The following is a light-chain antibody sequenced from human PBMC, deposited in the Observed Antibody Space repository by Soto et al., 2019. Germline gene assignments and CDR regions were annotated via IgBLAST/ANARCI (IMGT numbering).Light chain of an antibody. Sequence: QSALTQPPSASGSLGQSVTISCTGTSGDVGGYEYVSWYQQHPGKAPKLVIYEVSKRPSGVPDRFSGSKSGNTASLTVSGLRAEDEADYYCNSYAGSNNFEFGGGTKVTVL. V-gene: IGLV2-8*01. CDR1: SGDVGGYEY. J-gene: IGLJ2*01. CDR2: EVS. CDR3: NSYAGSNNFE.